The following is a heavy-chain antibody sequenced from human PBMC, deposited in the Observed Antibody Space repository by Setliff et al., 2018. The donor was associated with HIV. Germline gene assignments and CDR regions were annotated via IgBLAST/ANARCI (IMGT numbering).Heavy chain of an antibody. V-gene: IGHV3-23*01. J-gene: IGHJ4*01. CDR3: AKVFAFGIDGY. CDR2: VGAVGSPT. CDR1: GFTFSNYA. D-gene: IGHD3-10*01. Sequence: PGGSLRLSCAASGFTFSNYAMGWVRQGPGKGLEWVSTVGAVGSPTHYAESVRGRFTISKDNSKSTLSLQMNSLREEDTAVYFCAKVFAFGIDGYWGHGTQVTVSS.